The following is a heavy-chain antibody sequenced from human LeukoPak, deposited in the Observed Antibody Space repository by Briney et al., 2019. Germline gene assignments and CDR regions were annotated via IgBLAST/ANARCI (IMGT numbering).Heavy chain of an antibody. CDR2: IYTSGST. CDR1: GGSISSGSYY. D-gene: IGHD6-13*01. J-gene: IGHJ5*02. V-gene: IGHV4-61*02. CDR3: ARDSSSWYVWFDP. Sequence: ASETLSLTCTVSGGSISSGSYYWRWIRQPAGKGLEWIGRIYTSGSTNYNPSLKSRVTISVDTSKNQFSLKLSSVTAADTAVYYCARDSSSWYVWFDPWGQGTLVTVSS.